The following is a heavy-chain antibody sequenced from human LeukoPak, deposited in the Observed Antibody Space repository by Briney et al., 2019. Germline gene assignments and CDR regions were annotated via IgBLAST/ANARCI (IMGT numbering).Heavy chain of an antibody. J-gene: IGHJ6*03. D-gene: IGHD3-16*01. CDR2: ISSSGSTI. Sequence: PGGSLRLSCAASGFTFSSYEMNWVRQAPGKGLEWVSYISSSGSTIYYADSVKGRFTISRDNSKNSLYLQMSSLRPEDTALYYCAKEGENYYYYMDVWGKGTTVTVSS. V-gene: IGHV3-48*03. CDR3: AKEGENYYYYMDV. CDR1: GFTFSSYE.